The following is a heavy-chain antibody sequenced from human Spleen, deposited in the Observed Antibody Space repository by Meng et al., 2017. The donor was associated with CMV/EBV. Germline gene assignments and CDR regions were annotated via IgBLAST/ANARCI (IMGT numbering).Heavy chain of an antibody. D-gene: IGHD2-2*01. CDR3: ARERLYQPLWGDALDI. Sequence: GESLKISCAASGFTFSSYAMNWVRQAPGKGLEWVSYISSGGNSIFYADSVKGRFTISRDNAKNSLYLQMTSLRAEDTAVYYCARERLYQPLWGDALDIWGQGTMVTVSS. CDR2: ISSGGNSI. V-gene: IGHV3-48*01. J-gene: IGHJ3*02. CDR1: GFTFSSYA.